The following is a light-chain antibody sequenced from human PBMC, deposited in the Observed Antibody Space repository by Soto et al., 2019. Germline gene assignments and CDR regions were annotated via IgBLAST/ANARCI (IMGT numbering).Light chain of an antibody. CDR1: QGISNW. Sequence: DIQMTQSPSSVSASVGDRVSITCRASQGISNWLAWYQQKPGRAPKLLIYAASSLQSGVSSRFSGSGSGTDFTLTISSLQPDDFATYYCQQYNSYSFGQGTKVEIK. J-gene: IGKJ1*01. CDR2: AAS. CDR3: QQYNSYS. V-gene: IGKV1D-16*01.